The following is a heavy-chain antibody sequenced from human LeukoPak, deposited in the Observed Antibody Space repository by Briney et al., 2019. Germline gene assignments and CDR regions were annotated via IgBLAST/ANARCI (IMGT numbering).Heavy chain of an antibody. Sequence: SETLSLTCTVSGGSISSFYWSWIRQPPGKGLEWIGYIYYSGTINYNPSLKSRVTISVDTSKNQFSLKLSSVTAADTAVYYCARGSVNYCSSTSCSGAFDIWGQGTMVTVSS. CDR2: IYYSGTI. CDR3: ARGSVNYCSSTSCSGAFDI. D-gene: IGHD2-2*01. CDR1: GGSISSFY. J-gene: IGHJ3*02. V-gene: IGHV4-59*12.